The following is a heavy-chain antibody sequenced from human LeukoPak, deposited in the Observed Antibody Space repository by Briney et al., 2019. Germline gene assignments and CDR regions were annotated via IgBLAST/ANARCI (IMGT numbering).Heavy chain of an antibody. J-gene: IGHJ4*02. D-gene: IGHD4-11*01. V-gene: IGHV1-58*01. CDR3: AAVRLDDYSNSYYFDY. CDR1: GFTFTSSA. Sequence: SVKVSCKASGFTFTSSAVQWVRQARGQRLEWIGWIVVGSGNTNYAQKFQERVTITRDMSTSTAYVELSSLRSEDTAVYYCAAVRLDDYSNSYYFDYWGQGTLVTVSS. CDR2: IVVGSGNT.